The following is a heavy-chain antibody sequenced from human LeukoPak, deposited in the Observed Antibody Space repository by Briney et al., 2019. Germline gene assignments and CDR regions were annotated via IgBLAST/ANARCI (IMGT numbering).Heavy chain of an antibody. D-gene: IGHD3-16*01. CDR3: ARVKGVVNWFDP. CDR2: INHSGGT. J-gene: IGHJ5*02. CDR1: GGSFSGYY. V-gene: IGHV4-34*01. Sequence: PSETLSLTCAVYGGSFSGYYWSWIRQPPGKGLEWIGEINHSGGTNYNPSLKSRVTISVDTSKNQFSLKLSSVTAADTAVYYCARVKGVVNWFDPWGQGTLVTVSS.